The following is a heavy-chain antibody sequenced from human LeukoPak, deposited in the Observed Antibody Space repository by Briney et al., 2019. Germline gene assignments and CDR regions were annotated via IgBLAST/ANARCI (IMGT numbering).Heavy chain of an antibody. CDR1: GFTFSSYG. CDR3: AKGYYADYGDR. D-gene: IGHD4-17*01. Sequence: GGSLRLSCAASGFTFSSYGMHWVRQAPGKGLEWVAVISYDGSNKYYADSVKGRFTISRDNSKNTLYLQMNSLRVEDTAVYYCAKGYYADYGDRWGQGTLVTVSS. J-gene: IGHJ5*02. V-gene: IGHV3-30*18. CDR2: ISYDGSNK.